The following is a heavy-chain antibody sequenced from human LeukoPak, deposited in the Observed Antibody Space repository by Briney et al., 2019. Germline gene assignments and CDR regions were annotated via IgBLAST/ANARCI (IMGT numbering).Heavy chain of an antibody. D-gene: IGHD5-18*01. J-gene: IGHJ4*02. V-gene: IGHV3-74*01. CDR3: AGDTAMAWGFDY. Sequence: GGSLRLSCAASGFTFSSYGMSWVRQAPGKGLEWVSGINSDGSSTSYADSVKGRFTISRDNAKNTLYLQMNSLRAEDTAVYYCAGDTAMAWGFDYWGQGTLVTVSS. CDR2: INSDGSST. CDR1: GFTFSSYG.